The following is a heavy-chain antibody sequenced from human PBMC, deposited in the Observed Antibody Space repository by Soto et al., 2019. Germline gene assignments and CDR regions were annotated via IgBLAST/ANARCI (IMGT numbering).Heavy chain of an antibody. CDR2: ISGSGYST. J-gene: IGHJ6*02. CDR1: GFNFSSFA. CDR3: APMGV. V-gene: IGHV3-23*01. Sequence: GSLSLSCASSGFNFSSFAMSWVRQAPGKGLEWVSAISGSGYSTYYAVSVKCRFTISRDSSKNTLYLQMNSLRAEDTAVYYCAPMGVWGPGATVTVSS.